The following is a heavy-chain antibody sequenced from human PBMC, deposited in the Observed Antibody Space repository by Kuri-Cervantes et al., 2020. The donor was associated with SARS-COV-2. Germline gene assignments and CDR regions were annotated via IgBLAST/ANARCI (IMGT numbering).Heavy chain of an antibody. CDR1: GYTFTSYD. V-gene: IGHV1-69*05. J-gene: IGHJ6*03. CDR2: IIPIFGTA. CDR3: ARCMWGRNPDYYYYMDV. D-gene: IGHD1-14*01. Sequence: SVKVSCKASGYTFTSYDINWVRQAPGQGLEWMGGIIPIFGTANYAQKFQGRVTVTTDESTSTAYMELSSLRSEDTAVYHCARCMWGRNPDYYYYMDVWGKGTTVTDSS.